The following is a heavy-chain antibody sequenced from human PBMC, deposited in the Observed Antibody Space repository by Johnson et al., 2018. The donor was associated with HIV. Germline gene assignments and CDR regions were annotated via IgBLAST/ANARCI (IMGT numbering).Heavy chain of an antibody. Sequence: MQLVESGGGLVQPGGSLRLSCEASGFTFNNAWMGWVRQAPGKGLEWVGRIQSNTDGATTDYAAPLKGRFTISRDDSKNTLYLQMNSLKTEDTAVYYCTRSIAASGRDAVDMWGQGTMVTVSS. CDR1: GFTFNNAW. D-gene: IGHD6-13*01. V-gene: IGHV3-15*01. CDR2: IQSNTDGATT. CDR3: TRSIAASGRDAVDM. J-gene: IGHJ3*02.